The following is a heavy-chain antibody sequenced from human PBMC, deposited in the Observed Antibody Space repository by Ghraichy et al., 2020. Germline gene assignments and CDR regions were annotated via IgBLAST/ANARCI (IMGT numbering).Heavy chain of an antibody. J-gene: IGHJ4*02. CDR2: INSDGSNT. CDR3: ARGGVGVTTDFDY. Sequence: LSLTCAASGFTFSSYWMHWVRQAPGKGLVWVSRINSDGSNTVYADSVKGRFTISRDNAKNTLYLQMNSLRAEDTAVYYCARGGVGVTTDFDYWGQGTLVTVSS. V-gene: IGHV3-74*01. D-gene: IGHD2-21*02. CDR1: GFTFSSYW.